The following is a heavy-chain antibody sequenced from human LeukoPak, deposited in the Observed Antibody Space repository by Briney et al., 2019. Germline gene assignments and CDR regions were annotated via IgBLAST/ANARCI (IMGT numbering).Heavy chain of an antibody. CDR3: SRDPNGDYIGAFEI. J-gene: IGHJ3*02. CDR2: ISYDGNNK. Sequence: PGGSLRLSCAASGFTFSNYGMHWVRQAPGKGPEWVAVISYDGNNKYYTDSLKGRFTISRDNSKNTLYVQMSSLRAEDTAIYYCSRDPNGDYIGAFEIWGQGTMVTVSS. V-gene: IGHV3-30*03. D-gene: IGHD4-17*01. CDR1: GFTFSNYG.